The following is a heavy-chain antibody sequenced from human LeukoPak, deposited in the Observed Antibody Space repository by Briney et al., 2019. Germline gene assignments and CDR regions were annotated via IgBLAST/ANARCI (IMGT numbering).Heavy chain of an antibody. J-gene: IGHJ4*02. CDR3: ARERYCGGDCYPTGQFDY. V-gene: IGHV1-18*01. D-gene: IGHD2-21*02. CDR1: GYTFTSYA. Sequence: ASVKVSCKASGYTFTSYAMHWVRQAPGQGLEWMGWISAYNGNTNYAQKLQGRVTMTTDTSTSTACMGLRSLRSDDTAVYYCARERYCGGDCYPTGQFDYWGQGTLVTVSS. CDR2: ISAYNGNT.